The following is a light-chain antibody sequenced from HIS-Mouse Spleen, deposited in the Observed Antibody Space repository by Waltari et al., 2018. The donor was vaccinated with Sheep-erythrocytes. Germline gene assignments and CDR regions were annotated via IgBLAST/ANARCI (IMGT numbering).Light chain of an antibody. Sequence: QSALTQPRSVSGSPGQSVTISCTGTSSDVGVYNYVSWYQPHPCKAPKLMIYDVSKRPSGVPDRFSGSKSGNTASLTISGLQAEDEADYYCCSYAGSYNHVFATGTKVTVL. CDR1: SSDVGVYNY. CDR3: CSYAGSYNHV. V-gene: IGLV2-11*01. CDR2: DVS. J-gene: IGLJ1*01.